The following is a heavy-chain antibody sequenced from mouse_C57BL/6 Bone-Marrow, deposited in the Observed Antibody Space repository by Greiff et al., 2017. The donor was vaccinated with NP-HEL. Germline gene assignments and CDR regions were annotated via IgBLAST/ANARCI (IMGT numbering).Heavy chain of an antibody. CDR3: ASPPLLVTLYWYFDV. CDR2: IHPNSGST. V-gene: IGHV1-64*01. CDR1: GYTFTSYW. Sequence: QVQLQQPGAELVKPGASVKLSCKASGYTFTSYWMHWVKQRPGQGLEWIGMIHPNSGSTNYNEKFKSKATLTVDKSYRTAYMQLSSLTSEDSAVYYCASPPLLVTLYWYFDVWGTGTTVTVSS. J-gene: IGHJ1*03. D-gene: IGHD1-1*01.